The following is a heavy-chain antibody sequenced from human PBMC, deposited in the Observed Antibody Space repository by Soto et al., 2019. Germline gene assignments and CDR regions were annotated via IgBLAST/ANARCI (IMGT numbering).Heavy chain of an antibody. J-gene: IGHJ5*02. CDR3: TAAFYDSVGFVVDP. CDR1: GDSISSGY. Sequence: SETLSLTCSVSGDSISSGYWTWIRQPPRRGLEWIGFMYFGGSFNYNPSLESRVIFSVDTSKNQFSLKLTSVTAADTAIYYCTAAFYDSVGFVVDPWSQGAQVTVSS. D-gene: IGHD3-9*01. CDR2: MYFGGSF. V-gene: IGHV4-59*01.